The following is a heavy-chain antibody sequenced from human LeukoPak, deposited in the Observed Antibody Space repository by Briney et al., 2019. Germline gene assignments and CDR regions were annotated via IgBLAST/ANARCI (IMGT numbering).Heavy chain of an antibody. CDR2: MYISGST. Sequence: SETLSLTCTVSGGSISSYYWSWIRQPAGKGLEWIGRMYISGSTNYNPSLKSRVTMSVDTSKNQFSLKLSSVTAADTAVYYCARVLSSNGYSSSWYLDYWGQGTLVTVSS. CDR3: ARVLSSNGYSSSWYLDY. V-gene: IGHV4-4*07. D-gene: IGHD6-13*01. CDR1: GGSISSYY. J-gene: IGHJ4*02.